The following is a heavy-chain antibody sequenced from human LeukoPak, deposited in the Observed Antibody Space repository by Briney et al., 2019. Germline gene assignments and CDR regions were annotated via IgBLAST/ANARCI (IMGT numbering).Heavy chain of an antibody. CDR2: ISYDGSNK. CDR1: GFTFSSYA. J-gene: IGHJ4*02. CDR3: AREKGYYYDSSGYGVYFDY. V-gene: IGHV3-30*04. Sequence: GGSLRLSCAASGFTFSSYAMHWVRQAPGKGLEWVAVISYDGSNKYYADSVKGRFTISRDNSKNTLYLQMNSPRAEDTAVYYCAREKGYYYDSSGYGVYFDYWGQGTLVTVSS. D-gene: IGHD3-22*01.